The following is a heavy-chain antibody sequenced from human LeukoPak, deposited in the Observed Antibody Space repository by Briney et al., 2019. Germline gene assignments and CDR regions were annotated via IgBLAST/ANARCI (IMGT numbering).Heavy chain of an antibody. CDR2: INPNSGNT. CDR1: GYTFTSYD. Sequence: GASVKVSCKASGYTFTSYDINWVRPATGQGLEWMGWINPNSGNTGYAQKFQGRVTMTRNTSISTAYMELSSLRSEDTAVYYCARGRSWSGYSHYYYYYMDVWGKGTTVTVSS. D-gene: IGHD3-3*01. V-gene: IGHV1-8*01. J-gene: IGHJ6*03. CDR3: ARGRSWSGYSHYYYYYMDV.